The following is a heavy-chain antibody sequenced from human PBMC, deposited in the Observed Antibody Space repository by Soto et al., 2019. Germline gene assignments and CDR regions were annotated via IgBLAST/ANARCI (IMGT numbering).Heavy chain of an antibody. CDR3: AKGYEGYYYYGMDV. D-gene: IGHD1-1*01. Sequence: GGSLRLSCAASGFTFSSYAMSWVRQAPGKGLEWVSAISGSGGSTYYADSVKGRFTISRDNSKNTLYLQMNSLRAEDTAVHYCAKGYEGYYYYGMDVWGQGTTVTVSS. CDR1: GFTFSSYA. J-gene: IGHJ6*02. V-gene: IGHV3-23*01. CDR2: ISGSGGST.